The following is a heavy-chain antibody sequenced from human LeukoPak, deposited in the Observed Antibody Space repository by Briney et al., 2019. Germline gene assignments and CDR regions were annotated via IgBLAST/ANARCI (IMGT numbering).Heavy chain of an antibody. J-gene: IGHJ3*02. Sequence: KSSETLSLTCTVSGGSVTSSGYYWSWVRQPPGEGLEYVGYIYYSGSTNYNPSLKSRVTISVDTSKNQFSLKLRSVTAADTAVYYCARDSASTGYMNAFDIWGQGTMVTVSS. CDR3: ARDSASTGYMNAFDI. CDR2: IYYSGST. V-gene: IGHV4-61*08. CDR1: GGSVTSSGYY. D-gene: IGHD3-22*01.